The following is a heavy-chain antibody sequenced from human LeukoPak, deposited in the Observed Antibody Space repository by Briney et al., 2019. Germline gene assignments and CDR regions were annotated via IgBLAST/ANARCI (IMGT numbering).Heavy chain of an antibody. V-gene: IGHV4-38-2*02. CDR1: GYSISSGYY. CDR3: AREYYYDSSGLDDY. D-gene: IGHD3-22*01. J-gene: IGHJ4*02. CDR2: IYYSGST. Sequence: SETLSLTCTVSGYSISSGYYWGWIRQPPGEGLEWIGYIYYSGSTNYNPSLKSRVTISVDTSKNQFSLKLSSVTAADTAVYYCAREYYYDSSGLDDYWGQGTLVTVSS.